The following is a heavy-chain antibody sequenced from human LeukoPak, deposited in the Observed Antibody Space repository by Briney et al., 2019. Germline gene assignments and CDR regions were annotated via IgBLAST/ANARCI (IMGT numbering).Heavy chain of an antibody. CDR1: GYTFTSYG. CDR2: ISAYNGNT. CDR3: ARDSDAVVVAANDY. V-gene: IGHV1-18*01. D-gene: IGHD2-15*01. J-gene: IGHJ4*02. Sequence: GASVKVSCKASGYTFTSYGISWVRQAPGQGLEWMGWISAYNGNTNYAQKLQGRVTMTTDTSTSTAYMELRSLRSDDTAVYYCARDSDAVVVAANDYWGQGTLVTVSS.